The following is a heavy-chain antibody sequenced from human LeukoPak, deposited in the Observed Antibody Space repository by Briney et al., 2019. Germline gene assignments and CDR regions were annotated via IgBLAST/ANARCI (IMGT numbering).Heavy chain of an antibody. CDR3: ARERNYDSSGYFYY. V-gene: IGHV3-53*05. D-gene: IGHD3-22*01. CDR1: GFTVSSNY. J-gene: IGHJ4*02. CDR2: IYSGGST. Sequence: PGGSLRLSCAASGFTVSSNYMSWVRQAPGKGLEWVSVIYSGGSTYYADSVKGRFTISRDNSKNMLYLQMNSLRAEDTAVYYCARERNYDSSGYFYYWGQGTLVIVSS.